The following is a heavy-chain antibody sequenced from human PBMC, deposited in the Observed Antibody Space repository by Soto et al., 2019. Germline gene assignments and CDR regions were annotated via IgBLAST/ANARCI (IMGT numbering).Heavy chain of an antibody. CDR3: ARHQSGSGNSNFDF. CDR1: EYSFRIYW. Sequence: GESLKISCQAFEYSFRIYWITWVRQKPGGGLEWMGRVDPSDSFATYSPSFEGHVSISVDKSTNIVYLQWRSLRASDTATYYCARHQSGSGNSNFDFWGQGTPVTVSS. J-gene: IGHJ4*02. D-gene: IGHD3-10*01. CDR2: VDPSDSFA. V-gene: IGHV5-10-1*01.